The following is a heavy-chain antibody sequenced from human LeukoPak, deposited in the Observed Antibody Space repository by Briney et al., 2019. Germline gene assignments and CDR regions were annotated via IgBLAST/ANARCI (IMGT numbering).Heavy chain of an antibody. Sequence: ASVKVSCKASGYTFTGYYMHWVRQAPGQGLEWMGWINPNSGGTNYAQKFQGRVTMTRDTSIRTAYMELSRLRSDDTAVYYCARNSYYDSSGYRDWGQGTLVTVSS. J-gene: IGHJ4*02. CDR3: ARNSYYDSSGYRD. CDR2: INPNSGGT. V-gene: IGHV1-2*02. D-gene: IGHD3-22*01. CDR1: GYTFTGYY.